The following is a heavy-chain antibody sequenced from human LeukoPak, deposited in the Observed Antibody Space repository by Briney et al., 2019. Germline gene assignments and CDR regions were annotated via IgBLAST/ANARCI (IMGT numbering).Heavy chain of an antibody. CDR1: GGSISSYY. V-gene: IGHV4-59*01. CDR2: IYYSGST. Sequence: PSETLSLTCTVSGGSISSYYWSWIRQPPGKGLEWIGYIYYSGSTNYNPSLKSRVTISVDTSKNQFSLKLSSVTAADTAVYYCAREAAVAGRAIPSHFDYWGQGTLVTVSS. CDR3: AREAAVAGRAIPSHFDY. J-gene: IGHJ4*02. D-gene: IGHD6-19*01.